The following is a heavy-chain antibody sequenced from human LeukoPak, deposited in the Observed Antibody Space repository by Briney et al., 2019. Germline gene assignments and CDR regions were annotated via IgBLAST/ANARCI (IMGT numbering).Heavy chain of an antibody. V-gene: IGHV3-23*01. Sequence: QAGGSLRLSCAASGFTFSSYGMSWVRQAPGKGLEWVSAISGSGGSTYYADSVKGRFTISRDNSKNTLYLQMNSLRAEDTAVYYCAKGSMVRGVIMNYFDYWGQGTLVTVSS. CDR2: ISGSGGST. J-gene: IGHJ4*02. CDR3: AKGSMVRGVIMNYFDY. CDR1: GFTFSSYG. D-gene: IGHD3-10*01.